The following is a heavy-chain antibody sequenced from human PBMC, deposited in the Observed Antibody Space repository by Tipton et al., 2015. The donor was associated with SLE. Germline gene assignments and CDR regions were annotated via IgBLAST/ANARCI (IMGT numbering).Heavy chain of an antibody. V-gene: IGHV4-61*02. CDR1: GGSINSGGFY. CDR3: ARNPYSRRGYFDY. J-gene: IGHJ4*02. Sequence: TLSLTCTVSGGSINSGGFYWSWIRQPAGKGLEWIGRIYTSGGTNYNSSLRGRVTMSVDTSKNQFSLTLTSVTAADTAVYYCARNPYSRRGYFDYWDQGTLVTVAS. CDR2: IYTSGGT. D-gene: IGHD2-15*01.